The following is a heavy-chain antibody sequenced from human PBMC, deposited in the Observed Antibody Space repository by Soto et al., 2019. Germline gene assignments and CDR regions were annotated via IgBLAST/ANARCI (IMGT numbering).Heavy chain of an antibody. Sequence: QVQLQESGPGLVKPSETLSLTCTVSGGSISSYYWRWIRQPAGKGLEWIGRIYTSGNTNYNPSLKSRVTMSVDTSKNQFSLKLSSVTAADTAVYYCARDKRFGTVTTGNWFDPWGQGTLVTVSS. D-gene: IGHD4-4*01. CDR2: IYTSGNT. CDR3: ARDKRFGTVTTGNWFDP. V-gene: IGHV4-4*07. J-gene: IGHJ5*02. CDR1: GGSISSYY.